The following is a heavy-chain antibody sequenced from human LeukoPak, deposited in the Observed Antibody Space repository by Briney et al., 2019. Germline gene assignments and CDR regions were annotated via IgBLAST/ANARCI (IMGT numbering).Heavy chain of an antibody. J-gene: IGHJ4*01. Sequence: AETLSLTCTVSGGSITSYYWSWIRQPPGKGLEWIGYIYYLGSTNYNPSLKSRVTISVDTSKNQFSLNLKSVTAADTAVYYCARHPSARVFFDYWGHVTLVTVSS. CDR1: GGSITSYY. D-gene: IGHD3-3*01. CDR3: ARHPSARVFFDY. V-gene: IGHV4-59*08. CDR2: IYYLGST.